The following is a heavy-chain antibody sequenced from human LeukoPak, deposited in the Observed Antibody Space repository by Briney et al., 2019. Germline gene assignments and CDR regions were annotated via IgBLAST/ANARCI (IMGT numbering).Heavy chain of an antibody. CDR2: ISYDGSNK. V-gene: IGHV3-30*01. J-gene: IGHJ5*02. Sequence: PGGSLRLSCAASGFTFSSYAMHWVRQAPGKGLEGVAGISYDGSNKYYADSVKGRFPISRDNSKNTLYLQMNSLRAEDTAVYYCAKTVRGVIWSWFDPWGQGTLVTVSS. D-gene: IGHD3-10*01. CDR1: GFTFSSYA. CDR3: AKTVRGVIWSWFDP.